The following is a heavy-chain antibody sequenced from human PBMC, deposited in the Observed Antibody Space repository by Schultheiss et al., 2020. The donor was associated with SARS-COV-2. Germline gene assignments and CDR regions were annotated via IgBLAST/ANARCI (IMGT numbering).Heavy chain of an antibody. V-gene: IGHV4-30-4*07. Sequence: SQTLSLTCAVSGYSISSGYYWSWIRQPPGKGLEWIGYIYYSGSTYYNPSLKSRVTISVDTSKNQFSLKLSSVTAADTAVYYCARDRGDDSSLWGQGTLVTVSS. D-gene: IGHD3-22*01. J-gene: IGHJ4*02. CDR3: ARDRGDDSSL. CDR2: IYYSGST. CDR1: GYSISSGYY.